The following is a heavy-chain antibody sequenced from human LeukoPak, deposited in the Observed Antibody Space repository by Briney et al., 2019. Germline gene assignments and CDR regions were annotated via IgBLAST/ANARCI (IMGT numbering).Heavy chain of an antibody. V-gene: IGHV1-18*01. Sequence: ASVKVSCKASGYTFTSYGISWVRQAPGQGLEWMGWISAYNGNTNYAQKLQGRVTMTTDTSTSTAYMELRSLRSDDTAVYYCARGYNYYDSSGYYQYYYYYMDGWGKGTTVTVSS. CDR3: ARGYNYYDSSGYYQYYYYYMDG. CDR2: ISAYNGNT. D-gene: IGHD3-22*01. J-gene: IGHJ6*03. CDR1: GYTFTSYG.